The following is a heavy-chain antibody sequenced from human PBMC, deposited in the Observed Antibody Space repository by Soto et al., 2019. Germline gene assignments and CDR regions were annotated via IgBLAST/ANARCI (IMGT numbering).Heavy chain of an antibody. CDR3: GRVFAGNWNDDPSGGAFDI. CDR1: GYTFTSYY. V-gene: IGHV1-46*03. Sequence: QVQLVQSGAEVKKPGASVKVSCKASGYTFTSYYMHWVRQAPGQGLEWMGRINPSGGSTNYAQKFQGRVTMTRDTSTSTAYMERSSLSSEDTALYYCGRVFAGNWNDDPSGGAFDIWGQGTKVTVSS. CDR2: INPSGGST. D-gene: IGHD1-1*01. J-gene: IGHJ3*02.